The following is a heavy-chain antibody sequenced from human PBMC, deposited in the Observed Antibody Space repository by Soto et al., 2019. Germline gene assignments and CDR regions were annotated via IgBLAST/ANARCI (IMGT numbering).Heavy chain of an antibody. CDR3: ARDLSSSWYSYYYYGMDV. CDR1: GYTFTSYA. Sequence: ASVKVSCKASGYTFTSYAMHWVRQAPGQRLEWMGWINAGNGNTKYSQKFQGRVTITRDTSASTAYMELSSLRSEDTAVYYCARDLSSSWYSYYYYGMDVWGQGTTVTVSS. J-gene: IGHJ6*02. V-gene: IGHV1-3*01. D-gene: IGHD6-13*01. CDR2: INAGNGNT.